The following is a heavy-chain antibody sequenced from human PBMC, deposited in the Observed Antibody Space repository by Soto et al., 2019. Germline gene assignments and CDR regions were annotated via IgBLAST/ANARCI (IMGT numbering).Heavy chain of an antibody. J-gene: IGHJ6*02. Sequence: GGSLRLSCAASGFTFSSYSMNWVRQAPGKGLEWVSFISSSGSYIYYADSVKGRFTISRDNSKNSLYLQMNSLRAEDTAVYYSARDGGRVDYDRSCSHMYVWGQGTTVTVSS. D-gene: IGHD3-22*01. CDR3: ARDGGRVDYDRSCSHMYV. CDR1: GFTFSSYS. V-gene: IGHV3-21*01. CDR2: ISSSGSYI.